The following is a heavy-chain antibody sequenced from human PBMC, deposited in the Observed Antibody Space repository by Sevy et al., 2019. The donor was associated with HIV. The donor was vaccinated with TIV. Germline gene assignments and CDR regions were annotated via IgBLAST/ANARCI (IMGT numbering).Heavy chain of an antibody. J-gene: IGHJ4*02. CDR1: GFTFNTYA. V-gene: IGHV3-30-3*01. CDR3: ARGEEVRPPEGYCSGGSCYSGSVDY. CDR2: ISDDGSSK. D-gene: IGHD2-15*01. Sequence: GGSLRLSCSASGFTFNTYAMHWVRQGPGRGLEWVAVISDDGSSKYYADSVKGRFTISRDNSKNTLYLQMNSLRVEDSALYYCARGEEVRPPEGYCSGGSCYSGSVDYWGQGTLVTVSS.